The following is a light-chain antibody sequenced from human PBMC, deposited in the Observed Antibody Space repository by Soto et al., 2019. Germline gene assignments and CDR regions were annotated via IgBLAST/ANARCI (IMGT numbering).Light chain of an antibody. CDR1: ISDIGGYTY. CDR2: DVR. CDR3: CSYTSRYTYV. J-gene: IGLJ1*01. V-gene: IGLV2-14*01. Sequence: QSALTQPASVSGSPGQSITISCTGTISDIGGYTYVSWYQQHPGKAPKVIIYDVRDRPSGVSNRFSGSKSGSTASLTISGLQAEDEADYYCCSYTSRYTYVXGTGTKVTVL.